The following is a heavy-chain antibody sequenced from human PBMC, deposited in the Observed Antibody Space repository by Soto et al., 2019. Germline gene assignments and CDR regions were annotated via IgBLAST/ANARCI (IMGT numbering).Heavy chain of an antibody. V-gene: IGHV3-74*01. CDR2: INGDGTSK. CDR3: VRDFDWYFDV. CDR1: GFTFSNFW. Sequence: GGSLRLSCVISGFTFSNFWMHWVRQIPGKGLVWVARINGDGTSKKYADSVKGRFTISRDNVKNTLFLQMNSLRVDDTAIYYCVRDFDWYFDVWGRGTLVTVSS. J-gene: IGHJ2*01.